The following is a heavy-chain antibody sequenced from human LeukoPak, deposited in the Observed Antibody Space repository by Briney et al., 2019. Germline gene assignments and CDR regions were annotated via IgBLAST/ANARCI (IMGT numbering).Heavy chain of an antibody. V-gene: IGHV3-7*01. CDR3: ARDPNYDFWSAYYTQAY. CDR1: GFTFSSYW. J-gene: IGHJ4*01. CDR2: IKQDGSEK. Sequence: GGSRRLSCAASGFTFSSYWMSWVRQAPGKGLEWVANIKQDGSEKYYVDSVKGRFTISRDNAKNSLYLQMNSLRAEDTAVYYCARDPNYDFWSAYYTQAYCGHGTLVTVSS. D-gene: IGHD3-3*01.